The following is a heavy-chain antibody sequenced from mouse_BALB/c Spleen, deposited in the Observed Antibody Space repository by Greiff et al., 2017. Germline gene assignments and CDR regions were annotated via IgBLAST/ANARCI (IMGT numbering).Heavy chain of an antibody. CDR2: IWAGGST. D-gene: IGHD2-4*01. J-gene: IGHJ4*01. Sequence: VQVVESGPGLVAPSQCLSITCTVSGFSLTSYGVHWVRQPPGKGLEWLGVIWAGGSTNYNSALMSRLSISKDNSKSQVFLKMNSLQTDDTAMYYCARDGGLRRENYYAMDYWGQGTSVTVSS. V-gene: IGHV2-9*02. CDR1: GFSLTSYG. CDR3: ARDGGLRRENYYAMDY.